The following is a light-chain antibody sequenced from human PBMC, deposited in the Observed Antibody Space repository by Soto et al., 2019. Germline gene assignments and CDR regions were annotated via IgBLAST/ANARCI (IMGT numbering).Light chain of an antibody. CDR1: QSVSSSY. Sequence: EIVLTQSPGTLSLSPGERATLSCRASQSVSSSYLAWYQQKPGQAPRLLIFGASSRATGIPDRFSGSGSESDLTLTITRLEPEDFAVYYCQQYSNSAWTFGQGTRVEIK. CDR2: GAS. CDR3: QQYSNSAWT. J-gene: IGKJ1*01. V-gene: IGKV3-20*01.